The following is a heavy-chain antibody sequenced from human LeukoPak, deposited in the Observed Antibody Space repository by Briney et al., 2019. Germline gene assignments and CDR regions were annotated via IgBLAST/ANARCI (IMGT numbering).Heavy chain of an antibody. D-gene: IGHD5-12*01. CDR2: IYYSGST. CDR1: GGSISSGAYY. J-gene: IGHJ4*02. V-gene: IGHV4-31*03. CDR3: VSGNGYDFRYFDY. Sequence: SEALSLTCTVSGGSISSGAYYCSWIRQHPGKGLEWIGYIYYSGSTYYNPSLKSRVTISVDTSKNQFSLRLSSVTAADTAVYYCVSGNGYDFRYFDYWGQGTLVTVSS.